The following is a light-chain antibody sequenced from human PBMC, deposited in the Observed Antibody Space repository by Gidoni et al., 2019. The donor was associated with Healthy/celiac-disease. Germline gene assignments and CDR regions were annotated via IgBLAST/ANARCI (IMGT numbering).Light chain of an antibody. CDR2: DVS. CDR1: SSDVGCYNY. J-gene: IGLJ3*02. CDR3: CSYAGSYTLWV. Sequence: QSALTQPRSVSGSPGQSVTISCTGTSSDVGCYNYVSWYQQPPGKAPKLMIYDVSKRPSGVPDRFSGSKSGNTASLTISGLQAEDEADYYCCSYAGSYTLWVFGGGTKLTVL. V-gene: IGLV2-11*01.